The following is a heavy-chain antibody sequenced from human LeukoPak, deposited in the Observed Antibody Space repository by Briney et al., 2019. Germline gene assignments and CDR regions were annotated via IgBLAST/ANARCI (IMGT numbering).Heavy chain of an antibody. Sequence: ASVKFSCKASGYTFSGYSTCWVRQAPGQGLEWMGCTNSNFYDTFYAQKFQGRVIMTRDTSINTAFMELSSLTSDDTAVYFCARCIAVPGSSQYYMDVWGKGTTVTVSS. CDR1: GYTFSGYS. V-gene: IGHV1-2*02. J-gene: IGHJ6*03. CDR3: ARCIAVPGSSQYYMDV. D-gene: IGHD6-19*01. CDR2: TNSNFYDT.